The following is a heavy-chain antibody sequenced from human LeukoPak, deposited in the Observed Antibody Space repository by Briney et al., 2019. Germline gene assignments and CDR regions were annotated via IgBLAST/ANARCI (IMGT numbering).Heavy chain of an antibody. CDR2: INPNSGGT. D-gene: IGHD3-22*01. J-gene: IGHJ4*02. CDR3: ARAPENRGYYYGY. V-gene: IGHV1-2*02. Sequence: ASVKVSCKASGYTFTGYYMHWVRQAPGQGLEWMGWINPNSGGTNYAQKFQGRVTMTRDTSISTAYMELSRLRSDDTAVYYCARAPENRGYYYGYWGQGTLVTGSS. CDR1: GYTFTGYY.